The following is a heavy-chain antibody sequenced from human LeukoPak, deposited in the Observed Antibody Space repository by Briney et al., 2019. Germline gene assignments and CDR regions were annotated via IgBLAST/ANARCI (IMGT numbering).Heavy chain of an antibody. Sequence: SETLSLTCTVSGGSISSGGYYWSWIRQHPGKGLEWIGYIYYSGSTNYNPSLKSRVTISVDTSKNQFSLKLSSVTAADTAVYYCARHSYYDSSFYYYYGMDVWGQGTTVTVSS. CDR1: GGSISSGGYY. D-gene: IGHD3-22*01. CDR2: IYYSGST. J-gene: IGHJ6*02. CDR3: ARHSYYDSSFYYYYGMDV. V-gene: IGHV4-61*08.